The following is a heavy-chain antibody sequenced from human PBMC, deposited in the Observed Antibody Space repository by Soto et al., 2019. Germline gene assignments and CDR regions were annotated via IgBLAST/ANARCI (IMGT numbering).Heavy chain of an antibody. J-gene: IGHJ4*02. V-gene: IGHV3-74*01. CDR1: GFMFRSYW. Sequence: EVQLVESGGGLVQPGGSLRLSCAASGFMFRSYWMHWVRQVPGRGLAWVSRINSDGSSTDYADFVKGRFTISRDNAKNTLYLQMNSLRAEDTALYYCARELTEGHPSGNYWGQGTLVTVSS. CDR2: INSDGSST. CDR3: ARELTEGHPSGNY. D-gene: IGHD3-10*01.